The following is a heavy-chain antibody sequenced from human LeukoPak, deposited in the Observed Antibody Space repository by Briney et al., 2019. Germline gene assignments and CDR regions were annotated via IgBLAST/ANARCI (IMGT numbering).Heavy chain of an antibody. CDR2: ISSSSSTI. Sequence: GGSLRLSCAASGFTFRSYSMNWVRQAPGKGLEWVSYISSSSSTIYYADSVKGRFTISRGNSKNTLYLQMNSLRAEDTAVYYCARDLVFGVSRFDPWGQGTLVTVSS. CDR3: ARDLVFGVSRFDP. V-gene: IGHV3-48*01. CDR1: GFTFRSYS. J-gene: IGHJ5*02. D-gene: IGHD3-3*01.